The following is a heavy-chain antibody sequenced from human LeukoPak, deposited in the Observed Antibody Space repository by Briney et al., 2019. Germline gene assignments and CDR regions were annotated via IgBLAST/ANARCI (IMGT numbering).Heavy chain of an antibody. V-gene: IGHV3-64*02. J-gene: IGHJ6*03. CDR1: GFTFSHYS. Sequence: PGGSLRLSCAAYGFTFSHYSMHWARQAPGKGLEYVSAIISNGCSTHYADSVKGRFTISRDNSKNTLYLQMDSLRAEEMAVYYCARITMGATIANFYYYHMDVWGKGATVTVSS. CDR3: ARITMGATIANFYYYHMDV. D-gene: IGHD3-3*01. CDR2: IISNGCST.